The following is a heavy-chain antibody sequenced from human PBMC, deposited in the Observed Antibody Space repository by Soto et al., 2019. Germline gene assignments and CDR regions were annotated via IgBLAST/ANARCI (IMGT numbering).Heavy chain of an antibody. Sequence: QVQLQQWGAGLLKPSETLSLTCAVYGGSFSGYYWSWIRQPPGKGLEWIGEINHSGSTNYNPSLKSRVTISVDTSKNQFSLKLSSVTAADTAVYCCARRDYGDYVVYFQHWGQGTLVTVSS. J-gene: IGHJ1*01. D-gene: IGHD4-17*01. CDR1: GGSFSGYY. V-gene: IGHV4-34*01. CDR3: ARRDYGDYVVYFQH. CDR2: INHSGST.